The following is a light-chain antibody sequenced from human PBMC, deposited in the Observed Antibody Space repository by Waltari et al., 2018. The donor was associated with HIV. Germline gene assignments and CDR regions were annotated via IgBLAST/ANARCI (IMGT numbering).Light chain of an antibody. Sequence: QSALTQPASVSGSPGQSITISCTGTSRDVGAFNYVSWYQQHPGKAPKVMIYEVRNRPSGVSNRFSGSKSGNTASLIISGLQAEDEADYYCSSYTTSSTRVFGGGTKLTV. V-gene: IGLV2-14*01. CDR1: SRDVGAFNY. CDR3: SSYTTSSTRV. CDR2: EVR. J-gene: IGLJ3*02.